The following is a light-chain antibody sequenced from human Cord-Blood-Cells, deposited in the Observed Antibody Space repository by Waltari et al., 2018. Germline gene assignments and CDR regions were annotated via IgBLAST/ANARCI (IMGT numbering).Light chain of an antibody. Sequence: DIVMTQSPHPLPITPGEPASLSCRSSQSLLHSNGYNNLEWYLQKPGQSPQLLIYLGSNRASGVPDRFSGSGSGTDFTLKISRVEAEDVGVYYCMQALQTPITFGQGTRLEIK. CDR3: MQALQTPIT. J-gene: IGKJ5*01. CDR1: QSLLHSNGYNN. V-gene: IGKV2-28*01. CDR2: LGS.